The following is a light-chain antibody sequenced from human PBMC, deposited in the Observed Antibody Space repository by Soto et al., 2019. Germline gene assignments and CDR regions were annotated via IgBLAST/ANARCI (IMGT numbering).Light chain of an antibody. CDR3: QQYGSVPLT. J-gene: IGKJ4*01. Sequence: EIVLTQSPGTLSLSPGDRATISCRASQSVSTSYLAWYQQKPGQAPRLLIYGASSRATGIPDRFSGSGSGADFTLTISRLEPEDFAVYYCQQYGSVPLTFGGGTKVEIK. CDR1: QSVSTSY. CDR2: GAS. V-gene: IGKV3-20*01.